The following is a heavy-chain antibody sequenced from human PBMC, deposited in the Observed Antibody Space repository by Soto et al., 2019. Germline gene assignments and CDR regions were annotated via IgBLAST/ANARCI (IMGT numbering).Heavy chain of an antibody. V-gene: IGHV1-18*01. CDR3: ARGRYGDY. Sequence: QVHLVQSGAEVKKPGASVKVSCKGSGYDFTTYGITWVRQAPGQGLEWMAGISAHNGNTEYAQKLQGRVTVTRETSTSTAYLELRSLRSDDRAVYYCARGRYGDYWGQGALGNVSS. J-gene: IGHJ4*02. CDR1: GYDFTTYG. D-gene: IGHD1-1*01. CDR2: ISAHNGNT.